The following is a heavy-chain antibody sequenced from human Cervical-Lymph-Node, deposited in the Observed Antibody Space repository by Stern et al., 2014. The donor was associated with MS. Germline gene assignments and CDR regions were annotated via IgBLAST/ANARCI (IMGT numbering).Heavy chain of an antibody. Sequence: QLVESGPGLVKPSETLSLTFAVSGDSISSYTHYWAWIRQPPGKGLEWIGIVYSSGATYYTRSFKSPVTIPVNTSKNHSSLGLNSVTAADTAVYYCAKHACTGAACPFDLWGQGTLVTVSS. CDR1: GDSISSYTHY. CDR2: VYSSGAT. J-gene: IGHJ4*02. CDR3: AKHACTGAACPFDL. D-gene: IGHD2-8*02. V-gene: IGHV4-39*01.